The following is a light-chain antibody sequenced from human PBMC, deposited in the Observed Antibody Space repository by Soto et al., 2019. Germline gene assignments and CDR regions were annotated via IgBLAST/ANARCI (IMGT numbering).Light chain of an antibody. CDR3: QHYNNYSPT. CDR2: KAS. J-gene: IGKJ4*01. V-gene: IGKV1-5*03. Sequence: DIQMTQSPSALSSSAGDRVTITCRASQSIRNCLAWYQQKPGKAPNLLIYKASRLESGVPSRFSGSGSGTEFTLTISSLQPDDSATYYCQHYNNYSPTFGGGTKVEIK. CDR1: QSIRNC.